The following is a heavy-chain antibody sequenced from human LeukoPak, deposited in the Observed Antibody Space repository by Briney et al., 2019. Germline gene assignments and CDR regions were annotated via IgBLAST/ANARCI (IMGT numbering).Heavy chain of an antibody. Sequence: QSGGSLRLSCAASGFTVTSSYMSLVRQAPGKGLEWVSVIYSGGTTYYADSVKGRFTISKDNSKNTLYLQMNSLRAEDTAVYYCALDFWSAYCLDYWGQGTLVTVSS. J-gene: IGHJ4*02. CDR3: ALDFWSAYCLDY. D-gene: IGHD3-3*01. CDR1: GFTVTSSY. V-gene: IGHV3-53*01. CDR2: IYSGGTT.